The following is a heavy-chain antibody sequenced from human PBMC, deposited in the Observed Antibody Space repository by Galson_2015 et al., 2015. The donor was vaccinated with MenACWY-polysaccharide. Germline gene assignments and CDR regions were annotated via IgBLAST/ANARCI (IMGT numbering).Heavy chain of an antibody. CDR3: ATCSTSCYYFDY. J-gene: IGHJ4*02. CDR2: ISYDGSNK. D-gene: IGHD2-2*01. CDR1: GFTFSSYG. Sequence: SLRLSCAAYGFTFSSYGMHWVRQAPGKGLEWVAVISYDGSNKYYADSVKGRFTISRDNSKNTLYLQMNSLRAEDTAVYYCATCSTSCYYFDYWGQGTLVTVSS. V-gene: IGHV3-30*03.